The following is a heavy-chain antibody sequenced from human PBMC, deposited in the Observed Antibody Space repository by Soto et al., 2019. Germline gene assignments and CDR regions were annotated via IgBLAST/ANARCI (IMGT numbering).Heavy chain of an antibody. CDR1: GYSFTSYW. CDR2: IYPGDSDT. V-gene: IGHV5-51*01. J-gene: IGHJ6*02. D-gene: IGHD6-19*01. CDR3: ARHTGSGWRQNLQYYYYYYGMDV. Sequence: GETLKISCKVSGYSFTSYWIGWVRQMPGKGLEWMGIIYPGDSDTRYSPSFQGQVTISADKSISTAYLQWSSLKASDTAMYYCARHTGSGWRQNLQYYYYYYGMDVWGQGTTVTVSS.